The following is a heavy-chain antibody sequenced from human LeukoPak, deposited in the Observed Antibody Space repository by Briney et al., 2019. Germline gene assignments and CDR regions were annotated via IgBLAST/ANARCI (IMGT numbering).Heavy chain of an antibody. CDR1: GSTVSSNY. D-gene: IGHD2-2*01. CDR3: ARGREYQLDFDY. V-gene: IGHV3-53*01. CDR2: IYSGGST. J-gene: IGHJ4*02. Sequence: GGSLRLSCAASGSTVSSNYMSWVRQAPGKGLEWVSVIYSGGSTYYADSVKGRFTISRDNSKNTLYLQMNSLRAEDTAVYYCARGREYQLDFDYWGQGTLVTVSS.